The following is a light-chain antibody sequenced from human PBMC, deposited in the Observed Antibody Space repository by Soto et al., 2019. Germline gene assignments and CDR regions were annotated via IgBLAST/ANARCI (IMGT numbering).Light chain of an antibody. CDR1: QSVSSAY. V-gene: IGKV3-20*01. J-gene: IGKJ1*01. Sequence: EIVLTQSPGTLSLSPGERATLSCRASQSVSSAYLAWYQHKPGQPPTLLIYAASSRVTGIPDRFSGSGSGTDFPLTISRLEPEDFAAYYCQQYGSSSTWTFGQGTKVEIK. CDR3: QQYGSSSTWT. CDR2: AAS.